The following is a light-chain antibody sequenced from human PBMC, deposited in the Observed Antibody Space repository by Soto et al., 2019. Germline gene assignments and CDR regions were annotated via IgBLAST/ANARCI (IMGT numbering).Light chain of an antibody. CDR1: QSVSSSH. Sequence: LTHSVATVSLLQRKRGALSCRSSQSVSSSHIAWYQQKPGQSPRLLIDGASSRASGIPDRFSGSGSGTDFTLTISSLEPEDFAVYYCQQRSSWPRTFGQGTKVDI. J-gene: IGKJ1*01. CDR3: QQRSSWPRT. CDR2: GAS. V-gene: IGKV3D-20*02.